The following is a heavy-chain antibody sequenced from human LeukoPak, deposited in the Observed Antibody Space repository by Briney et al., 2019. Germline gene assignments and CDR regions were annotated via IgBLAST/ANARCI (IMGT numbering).Heavy chain of an antibody. Sequence: VASVKVSCKATSRISWVRQAPGQGLEWMGWIGSYGGDTYYAQKFQGRVTVTTDTSTSTVYMELRSLRSDDTAVYYCAREILAVGAEFDYWGQGTLVTVSS. J-gene: IGHJ4*02. D-gene: IGHD3-10*01. V-gene: IGHV1-18*01. CDR2: IGSYGGDT. CDR3: AREILAVGAEFDY. CDR1: TSR.